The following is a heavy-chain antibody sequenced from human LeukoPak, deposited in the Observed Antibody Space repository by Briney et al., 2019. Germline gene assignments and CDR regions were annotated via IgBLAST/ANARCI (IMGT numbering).Heavy chain of an antibody. Sequence: GGSLRLSCAASGFTFSSYGMSWVRQAPGKGLEWVSGVSGSGGSTYYADAVKGRFTISRDNSKNTLFLHLNSLRAEDTAVYYCAKARNWNDALLGYWGQGTLVTVAS. CDR2: VSGSGGST. J-gene: IGHJ4*02. D-gene: IGHD1-1*01. V-gene: IGHV3-23*01. CDR3: AKARNWNDALLGY. CDR1: GFTFSSYG.